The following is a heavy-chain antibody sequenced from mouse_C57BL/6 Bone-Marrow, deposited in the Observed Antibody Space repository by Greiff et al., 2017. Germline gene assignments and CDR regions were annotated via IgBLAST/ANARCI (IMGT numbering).Heavy chain of an antibody. CDR1: GYTFTSYC. J-gene: IGHJ2*01. CDR3: ARGGLITTGDY. V-gene: IGHV1-72*01. D-gene: IGHD1-1*01. Sequence: QVQLQQPGAELVKPGASVKLSCKASGYTFTSYCMHCVKQRPGRGLEWIGRFDPNSGGTKYNGKFKSKATLTVDKPSNTAYMQLSCLTSEDSAVYYCARGGLITTGDYWGQGTTLTVSS. CDR2: FDPNSGGT.